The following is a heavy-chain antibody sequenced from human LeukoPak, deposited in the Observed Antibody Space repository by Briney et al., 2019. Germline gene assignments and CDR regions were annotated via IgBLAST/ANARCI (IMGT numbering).Heavy chain of an antibody. D-gene: IGHD4-17*01. Sequence: SETLSLTCAVSGAPMSGSHWWSWARQPPGKGLEGLGEIHLGGTTNYSPSLKSRVTMSVDKSKNQFSLEVRSVTAADTAIYYCATYFYGDYASYYFDFWGQGTLVTVSS. CDR2: IHLGGTT. CDR1: GAPMSGSHW. CDR3: ATYFYGDYASYYFDF. J-gene: IGHJ4*02. V-gene: IGHV4-4*02.